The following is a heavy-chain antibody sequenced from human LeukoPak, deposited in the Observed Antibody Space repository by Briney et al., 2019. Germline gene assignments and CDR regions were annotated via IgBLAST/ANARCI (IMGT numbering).Heavy chain of an antibody. Sequence: SETLSLTCAVYGGSFSGYYWSWIRQPPGKGLEWIGEINHSGSTNYNPSLKSRVTISVDTSKNQFSLKLSSVTAADTAVYYCARIPIAAMIEDYWGQGTPVTVSS. CDR2: INHSGST. D-gene: IGHD3-22*01. J-gene: IGHJ4*02. V-gene: IGHV4-34*01. CDR3: ARIPIAAMIEDY. CDR1: GGSFSGYY.